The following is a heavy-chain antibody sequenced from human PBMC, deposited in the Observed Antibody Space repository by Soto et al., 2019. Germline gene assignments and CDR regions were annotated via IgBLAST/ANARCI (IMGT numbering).Heavy chain of an antibody. Sequence: XVSLRLSCAASGFTFSSYGMHWVRQAAGKGLEWVAVISYDGSNKYYADSVKGRFTISRDNSKNTLYLQMNSLRAEDTAVYYCAKDSVDVLRFLEWSGHFDYWGQGTLVTVSS. CDR3: AKDSVDVLRFLEWSGHFDY. V-gene: IGHV3-30*18. J-gene: IGHJ4*02. CDR2: ISYDGSNK. D-gene: IGHD3-3*01. CDR1: GFTFSSYG.